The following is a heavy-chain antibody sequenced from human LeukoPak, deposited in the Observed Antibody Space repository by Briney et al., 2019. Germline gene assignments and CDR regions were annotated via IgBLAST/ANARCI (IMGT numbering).Heavy chain of an antibody. D-gene: IGHD2-21*01. V-gene: IGHV3-48*03. Sequence: GSLRLSCAVSGFPFSSYEMNWVRQAPGKGLEWVSLISSSGSTIYYADSVKGRFTISRDNAENSLYLQMNSLRAEDTAVYYCARLFSTAHYWGQGALVTVSS. CDR3: ARLFSTAHY. CDR2: ISSSGSTI. CDR1: GFPFSSYE. J-gene: IGHJ4*02.